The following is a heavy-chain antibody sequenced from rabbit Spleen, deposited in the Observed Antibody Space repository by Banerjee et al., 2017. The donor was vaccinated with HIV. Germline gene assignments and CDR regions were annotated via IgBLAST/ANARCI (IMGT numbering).Heavy chain of an antibody. D-gene: IGHD8-1*01. J-gene: IGHJ3*01. Sequence: QEQLVESGGGLVQPGGSLKLSCKASGFDFSNYGMNWVRQVSGKGLEWIGYVDPVFGIAYYANWVNGRFSISRENAQNTVSLQMTSLTAADTATYFCARDGAGGSYFALWGQGTLVSVS. CDR3: ARDGAGGSYFAL. CDR1: GFDFSNYG. CDR2: VDPVFGIA. V-gene: IGHV1S47*01.